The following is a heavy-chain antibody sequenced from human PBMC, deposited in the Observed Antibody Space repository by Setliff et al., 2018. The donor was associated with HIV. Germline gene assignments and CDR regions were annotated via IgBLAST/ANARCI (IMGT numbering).Heavy chain of an antibody. D-gene: IGHD7-27*01. CDR3: ARGLTRGGYYYYFYMDV. CDR1: GDSISTYY. V-gene: IGHV4-4*08. Sequence: SETLSLTCTVSGDSISTYYWSRIRQPPGKGLEWIGYIYTSGSTNYNPSLKSRVTISKDTSKNHFSLKLTSVTAADTAVYYCARGLTRGGYYYYFYMDVWGKGTTVTVSS. CDR2: IYTSGST. J-gene: IGHJ6*03.